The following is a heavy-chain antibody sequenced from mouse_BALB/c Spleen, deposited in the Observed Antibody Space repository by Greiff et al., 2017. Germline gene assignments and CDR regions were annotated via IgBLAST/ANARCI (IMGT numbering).Heavy chain of an antibody. J-gene: IGHJ3*01. Sequence: EVKLMESGAELVRPGALVKLSCKASGFNIKDYYMHWVKQRPEQGLEWIGWIDPENGNTIYDPKFQGKASITADTSSNTAYLQLSSLTSEDTAVYYCARRYGSSTWFAYWGQGTLVTVSA. D-gene: IGHD1-1*01. CDR1: GFNIKDYY. CDR2: IDPENGNT. V-gene: IGHV14-1*02. CDR3: ARRYGSSTWFAY.